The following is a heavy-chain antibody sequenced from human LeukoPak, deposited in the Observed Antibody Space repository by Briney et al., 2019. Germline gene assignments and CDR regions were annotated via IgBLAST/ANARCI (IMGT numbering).Heavy chain of an antibody. CDR3: ARSPTWSQLLSGPPNWFDS. CDR1: GYTFADYY. J-gene: IGHJ5*01. D-gene: IGHD2-2*01. V-gene: IGHV1-2*02. CDR2: INPNSGVT. Sequence: VSVKVSCKASGYTFADYYMHWVRQAPGQGLEWMGWINPNSGVTKYAQKFQGRVTITGDTSINTAYMALSRLTSEDTAVFYCARSPTWSQLLSGPPNWFDSWGQGTLVTVSS.